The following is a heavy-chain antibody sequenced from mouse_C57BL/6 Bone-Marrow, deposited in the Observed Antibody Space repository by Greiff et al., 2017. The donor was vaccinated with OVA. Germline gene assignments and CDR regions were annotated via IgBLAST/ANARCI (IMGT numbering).Heavy chain of an antibody. CDR3: ARDLYYYGSSSAWFAY. J-gene: IGHJ3*01. D-gene: IGHD1-1*01. CDR1: GFTFSSYA. V-gene: IGHV5-4*01. Sequence: EVKLEESGGGLVKPGGSLKLSCAASGFTFSSYAMSWVRQTPEKRLEWVATISDGGSYTYFPDNVTGRFTISRDNAKNNLYLQMSHLKSEDTAMYYCARDLYYYGSSSAWFAYWGQGTLVTVSA. CDR2: ISDGGSYT.